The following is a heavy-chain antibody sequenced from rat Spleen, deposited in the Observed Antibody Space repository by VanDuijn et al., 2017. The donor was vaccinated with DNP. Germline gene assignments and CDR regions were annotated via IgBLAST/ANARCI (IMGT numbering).Heavy chain of an antibody. Sequence: EVKLVESGGGLVQPGRSLKLSCAASGFTFSDYNMAWVRQAPKKGLEWVATIVYDGSGTYYGDSVTGRFTVSRDNAKRTLYLQMDSLRSDDTATYYCARDNYGTSGALDPWGQGTSVTVSS. D-gene: IGHD1-11*01. V-gene: IGHV5-7*01. CDR2: IVYDGSGT. J-gene: IGHJ4*01. CDR3: ARDNYGTSGALDP. CDR1: GFTFSDYN.